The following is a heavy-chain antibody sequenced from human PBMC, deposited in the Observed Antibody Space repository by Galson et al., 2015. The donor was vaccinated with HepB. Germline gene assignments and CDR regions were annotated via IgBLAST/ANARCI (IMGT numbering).Heavy chain of an antibody. D-gene: IGHD6-19*01. CDR2: IYTSGST. V-gene: IGHV4-61*02. CDR1: GGSISSGSYY. J-gene: IGHJ4*02. Sequence: TLSLTCTVSGGSISSGSYYWSWIRQPAGKGLEWIGRIYTSGSTNYNPSLKSRVTMSVDASKNQFSLKLSSVTAADTAVYYCARASGYFDYWGQGTLVTVS. CDR3: ARASGYFDY.